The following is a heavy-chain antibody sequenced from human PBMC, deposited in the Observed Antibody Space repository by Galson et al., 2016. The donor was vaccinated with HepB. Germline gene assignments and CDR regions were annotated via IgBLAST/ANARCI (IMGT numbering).Heavy chain of an antibody. CDR1: GFSFTNYA. CDR3: SRDGPIIGTLNY. D-gene: IGHD1-7*01. Sequence: SVKVSCKASGFSFTNYAFHWVRQASGQGPQWLGWIHARNGAAKYSQVFQDRVTISRDTSATTVYMEVTSLTSEDTAVYYCSRDGPIIGTLNYWGQGTLVTVTS. V-gene: IGHV1-3*03. CDR2: IHARNGAA. J-gene: IGHJ4*02.